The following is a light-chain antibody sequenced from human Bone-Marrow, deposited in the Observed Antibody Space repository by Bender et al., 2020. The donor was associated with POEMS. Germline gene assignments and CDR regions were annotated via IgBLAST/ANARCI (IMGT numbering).Light chain of an antibody. V-gene: IGLV2-23*01. Sequence: QSALTQPASVSGSPGQSITISCTGTSSDVGTYNLVSWYQQHPGKAPRLMIYEDNKRPSGVSNRFSGSKSGNTASLTISGLQAEDEADYYCCLYAGSHTLYVFGTETKVTVL. CDR2: EDN. CDR3: CLYAGSHTLYV. J-gene: IGLJ1*01. CDR1: SSDVGTYNL.